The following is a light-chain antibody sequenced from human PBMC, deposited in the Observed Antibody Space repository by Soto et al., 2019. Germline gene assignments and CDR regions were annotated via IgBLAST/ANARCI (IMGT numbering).Light chain of an antibody. CDR3: QQYGSSGT. CDR1: RSVDTD. V-gene: IGKV3-20*01. Sequence: EILMSQSPATLSVSPGDSATLSCRASRSVDTDLAWYQQKPGQAPRLLVFATSARATGVPDRFSGSGSGTDFTLTISRLEPEDFAVYYCQQYGSSGTFGQGTKVDI. J-gene: IGKJ1*01. CDR2: ATS.